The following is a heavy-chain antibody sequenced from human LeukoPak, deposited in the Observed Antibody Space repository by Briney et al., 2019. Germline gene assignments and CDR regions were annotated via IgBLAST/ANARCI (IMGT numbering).Heavy chain of an antibody. D-gene: IGHD6-19*01. CDR1: SDSINTHS. CDR3: ARVPDLRGRSSRIAVAGTDFDY. Sequence: SETLSLTCSVSSDSINTHSWSWIRQPAGKTLEWIGHISPSGNTNYNPSLKSRVTMSVDTSKNQFSLKLFSVTAADTAVYYCARVPDLRGRSSRIAVAGTDFDYWGQGTLVTVSS. CDR2: ISPSGNT. J-gene: IGHJ4*02. V-gene: IGHV4-4*07.